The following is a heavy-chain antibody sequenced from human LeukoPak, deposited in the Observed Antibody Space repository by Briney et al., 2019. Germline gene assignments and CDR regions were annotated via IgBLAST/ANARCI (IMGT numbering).Heavy chain of an antibody. Sequence: PGGSLRLSCAASGFIFSDFGMHWVRQAPGRGLQWVAFIRYDGTEQYYADSVKGRFTISRDNSKNTLYLQMNSLRDEDAAVYYCARDVVVVGDYYYYYMDVWGKGTTVTVSS. CDR2: IRYDGTEQ. D-gene: IGHD2-15*01. CDR3: ARDVVVVGDYYYYYMDV. V-gene: IGHV3-30*02. J-gene: IGHJ6*03. CDR1: GFIFSDFG.